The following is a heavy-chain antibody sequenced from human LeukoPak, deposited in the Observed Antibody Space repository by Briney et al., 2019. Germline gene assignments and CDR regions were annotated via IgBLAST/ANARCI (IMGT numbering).Heavy chain of an antibody. V-gene: IGHV3-23*01. CDR1: GFPFNTYV. J-gene: IGHJ4*02. CDR2: INGGGSNT. D-gene: IGHD2-15*01. Sequence: GGCLRLSCAASGFPFNTYVMSWVRQAPGKGLEWFSAINGGGSNTYYADSVKGRFTISRDNSKNMVYLQMNNLRADDTAAYYCAKSVVVITFRFDDWGQGALVTVSS. CDR3: AKSVVVITFRFDD.